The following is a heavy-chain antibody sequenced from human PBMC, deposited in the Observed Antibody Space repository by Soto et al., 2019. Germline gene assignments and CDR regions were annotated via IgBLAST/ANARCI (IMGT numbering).Heavy chain of an antibody. D-gene: IGHD1-26*01. V-gene: IGHV3-23*01. J-gene: IGHJ4*02. Sequence: PGGSLRLSCAASVFTFSSYAMSWVRQAPGKGLEWVSAISGSGGSTYYADSVKGRFTISRDNSKNTLYLQMNSLRAEDTAVYYCAKAADYYPLALFSAFDYWGQGTLVTVSS. CDR3: AKAADYYPLALFSAFDY. CDR2: ISGSGGST. CDR1: VFTFSSYA.